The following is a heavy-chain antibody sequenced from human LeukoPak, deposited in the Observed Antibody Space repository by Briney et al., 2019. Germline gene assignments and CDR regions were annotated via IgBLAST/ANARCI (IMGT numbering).Heavy chain of an antibody. D-gene: IGHD5-18*01. CDR1: GGSISSHY. Sequence: PSETLSLTCTVSGGSISSHYWSWIRQPPGKGLEWIGYIYYSGSTNYNPSLKSRVTISVDTSKNQFSLKLSSVTAADTAVYYCAREASYGLDYWGQGTLVTVSS. CDR2: IYYSGST. CDR3: AREASYGLDY. J-gene: IGHJ4*02. V-gene: IGHV4-59*11.